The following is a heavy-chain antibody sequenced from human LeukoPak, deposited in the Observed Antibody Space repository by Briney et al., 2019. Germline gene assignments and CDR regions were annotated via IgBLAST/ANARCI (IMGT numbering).Heavy chain of an antibody. CDR1: GFTFSHAW. J-gene: IGHJ3*02. Sequence: GGSLRLSCAASGFTFSHAWMNWVRQAPGKGLEWVGRIKTETAGGATDYAAPVKGRFAISRDDSKNTVYLQMNSLKGEDSAVYYCTTNDAFDIWGQGTMVTVSS. CDR3: TTNDAFDI. V-gene: IGHV3-15*01. CDR2: IKTETAGGAT.